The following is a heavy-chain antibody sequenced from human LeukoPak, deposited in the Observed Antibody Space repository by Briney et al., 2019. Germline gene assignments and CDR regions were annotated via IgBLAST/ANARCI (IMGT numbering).Heavy chain of an antibody. D-gene: IGHD3-22*01. CDR1: GFTFSSYA. CDR3: AKHDSSGYYAPSDY. Sequence: VGSLRLSCAASGFTFSSYAMSWVRQAPGKGLEWVSAISGSGGSTYYADSVKGRFTISRDNSKNTLYLQMNSLRAEDTAVYYCAKHDSSGYYAPSDYCGQGTLVTVSS. CDR2: ISGSGGST. J-gene: IGHJ4*02. V-gene: IGHV3-23*01.